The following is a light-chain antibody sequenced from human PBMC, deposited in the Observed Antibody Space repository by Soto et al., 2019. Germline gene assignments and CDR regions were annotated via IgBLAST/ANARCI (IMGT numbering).Light chain of an antibody. CDR2: SNN. Sequence: SLLRPPPSASGTPGQSVTVSCSGSSSNIGSKTVTWYQQLPGTPPILLLYSNNLRSSGVPDRFSGSRSGTSASLAISGLQSKEEADYYWATWDDRRNGYVCGSATKVT. CDR3: ATWDDRRNGYV. V-gene: IGLV1-44*01. J-gene: IGLJ1*01. CDR1: SSNIGSKT.